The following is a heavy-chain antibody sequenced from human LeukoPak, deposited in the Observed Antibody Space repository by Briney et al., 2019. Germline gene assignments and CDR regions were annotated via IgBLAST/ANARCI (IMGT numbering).Heavy chain of an antibody. J-gene: IGHJ3*02. CDR3: ARGGNWNQHARHDAFDI. D-gene: IGHD1-1*01. CDR1: GDSISSGDYY. Sequence: SETLSLTCTVSGDSISSGDYYWSWIRQPAGKGLEWIGRISSSGSTNYNPSLKSRVTISVDTSKNQFSLKLSSVTAADTAVYYCARGGNWNQHARHDAFDIWGQGTMVTVSS. CDR2: ISSSGST. V-gene: IGHV4-61*02.